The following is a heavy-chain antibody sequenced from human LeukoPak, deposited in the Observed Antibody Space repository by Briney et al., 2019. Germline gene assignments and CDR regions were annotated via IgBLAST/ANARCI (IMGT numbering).Heavy chain of an antibody. Sequence: KPGGSLRLSCAASGFTFSDYYTSWIRQAPGKGLEWVSYISSSGSTIYYADSVKGRLTISRDNSKNTLYLQMNSLRAEDTAVYYCAKASGMANPFDYWGQGTLVTVSS. CDR1: GFTFSDYY. D-gene: IGHD6-13*01. J-gene: IGHJ4*02. CDR3: AKASGMANPFDY. CDR2: ISSSGSTI. V-gene: IGHV3-11*01.